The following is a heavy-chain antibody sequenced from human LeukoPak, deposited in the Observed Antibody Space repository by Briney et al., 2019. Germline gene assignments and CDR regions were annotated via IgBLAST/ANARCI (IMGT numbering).Heavy chain of an antibody. Sequence: GGSLRLSCAAPGFTFSSYGMHWVRQAPGKGLEWVAFIRYDGSNKYYADSVKGRFTISRDNSKNTLYLQMNSLRAEDTAVYYCAKGLLVGATGPFDYWGQGTLVTVSS. V-gene: IGHV3-30*02. CDR2: IRYDGSNK. J-gene: IGHJ4*02. CDR3: AKGLLVGATGPFDY. D-gene: IGHD1-26*01. CDR1: GFTFSSYG.